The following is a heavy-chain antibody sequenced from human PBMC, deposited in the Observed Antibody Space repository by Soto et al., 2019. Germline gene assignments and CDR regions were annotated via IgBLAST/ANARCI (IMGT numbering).Heavy chain of an antibody. CDR3: AAPSGYYWVHDY. D-gene: IGHD3-22*01. CDR2: IYYSGDT. V-gene: IGHV4-30-4*01. J-gene: IGHJ4*02. CDR1: GGSISSGENY. Sequence: QVQLQESGPGLVKPSQTLSLTCSVSGGSISSGENYWNWIRQPPGKGLEWIGYIYYSGDTYYNPSFKSRVTISLDTSKNQFSLKLSSVTAADTAVYYCAAPSGYYWVHDYWGQGTLVTVSS.